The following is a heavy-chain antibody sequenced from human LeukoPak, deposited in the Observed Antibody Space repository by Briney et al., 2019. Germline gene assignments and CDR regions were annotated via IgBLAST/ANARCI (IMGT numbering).Heavy chain of an antibody. CDR2: ISDTAIST. CDR3: VKGDNNILTGFYNSFDY. CDR1: GFTFNDYG. D-gene: IGHD3-9*01. Sequence: GGSLRLSCAASGFTFNDYGKSWVRQAPGKGLEWVSTISDTAISTYYADSVKGRFTISRDNSRDTLYLQMNSLRAEDTALYYCVKGDNNILTGFYNSFDYWGQGTLVTVSS. V-gene: IGHV3-23*01. J-gene: IGHJ4*02.